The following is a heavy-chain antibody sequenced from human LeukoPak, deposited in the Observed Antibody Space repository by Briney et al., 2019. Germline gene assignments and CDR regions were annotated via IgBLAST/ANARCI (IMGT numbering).Heavy chain of an antibody. J-gene: IGHJ4*02. CDR1: GGSISSYY. CDR3: ARLQGYDSSTYYFDY. D-gene: IGHD3-22*01. Sequence: PSETLSLTCTVSGGSISSYYWSWIRQPAGKGLEWIGRIYTSGSTNYNPSPKSRVTMSVDTSKNQFSLKLSSVTAADTAVYYCARLQGYDSSTYYFDYWGQGTLVTVSS. CDR2: IYTSGST. V-gene: IGHV4-4*07.